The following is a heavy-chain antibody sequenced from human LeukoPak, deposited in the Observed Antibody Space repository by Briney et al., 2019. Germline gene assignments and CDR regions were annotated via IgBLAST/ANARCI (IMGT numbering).Heavy chain of an antibody. Sequence: PSETLSLTCAVYGGSFSGYYWSWIRQPPGKGLEWIGEINHSGSTNYNPSLKSRVTISVDTSKNQFSLKLSSVTAADTAVYYCARGDSGSYSRNYFDYWGQGTLVTVSS. CDR3: ARGDSGSYSRNYFDY. J-gene: IGHJ4*02. V-gene: IGHV4-34*01. CDR1: GGSFSGYY. D-gene: IGHD1-26*01. CDR2: INHSGST.